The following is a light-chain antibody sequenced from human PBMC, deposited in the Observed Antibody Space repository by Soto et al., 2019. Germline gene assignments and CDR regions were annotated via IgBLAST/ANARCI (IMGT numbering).Light chain of an antibody. Sequence: EIVMTQSPGTLSVSPGERATLSCRASQNIRSNLAWYQQKPGQAPRLLIYETSIRAPGIPARFSGSGSGTEFTLTISSLQSEDFAVYYCQQYNNWPQITFGQGTRLEI. V-gene: IGKV3-15*01. CDR2: ETS. J-gene: IGKJ5*01. CDR3: QQYNNWPQIT. CDR1: QNIRSN.